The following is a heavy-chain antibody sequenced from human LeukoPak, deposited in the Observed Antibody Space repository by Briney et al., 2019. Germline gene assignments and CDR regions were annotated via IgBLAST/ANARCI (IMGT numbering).Heavy chain of an antibody. CDR3: AKGQIFRLDY. D-gene: IGHD3-9*01. J-gene: IGHJ4*02. Sequence: GGSLRLSCSASGFTFTTYGMNWVRQAPGKGLEWVSGIGGSGTRTYYADSVRGRFTISRDNSKNTLYLQMNSLRAGDTAVYHCAKGQIFRLDYWGQGTLVTVSS. V-gene: IGHV3-23*01. CDR2: IGGSGTRT. CDR1: GFTFTTYG.